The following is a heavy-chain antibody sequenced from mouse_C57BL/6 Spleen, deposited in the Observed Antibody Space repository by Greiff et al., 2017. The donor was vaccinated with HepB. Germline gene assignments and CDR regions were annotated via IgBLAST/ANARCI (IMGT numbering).Heavy chain of an antibody. D-gene: IGHD1-3*01. CDR2: FYPGSGSI. J-gene: IGHJ4*01. CDR3: ARHEYLSDAMDY. CDR1: GYTFTEYT. Sequence: VKLVESGAELVKPGASVKLSCKASGYTFTEYTIHWVKQRSGQGLEWIGWFYPGSGSIKYNEKFKDKATLTADKSSSTVYMELSRLTSEDSAVYFCARHEYLSDAMDYWGQGTSVTVSS. V-gene: IGHV1-62-2*01.